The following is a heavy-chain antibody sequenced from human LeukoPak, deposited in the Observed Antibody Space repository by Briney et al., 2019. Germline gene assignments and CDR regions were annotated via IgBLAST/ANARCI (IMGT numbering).Heavy chain of an antibody. D-gene: IGHD4-17*01. CDR2: INPNSGGT. J-gene: IGHJ4*02. Sequence: ASVKVSCKASGYTFTDYYIHWVRQAPGQGLEWMGWINPNSGGTNYPQKFQGRVTMTRDTSISTVYMELSRLRSDDTAVYYCARVEAYGDYCEYWGQGTLVTVSS. CDR1: GYTFTDYY. V-gene: IGHV1-2*02. CDR3: ARVEAYGDYCEY.